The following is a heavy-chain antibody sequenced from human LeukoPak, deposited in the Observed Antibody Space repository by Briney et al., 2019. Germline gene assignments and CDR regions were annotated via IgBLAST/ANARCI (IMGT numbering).Heavy chain of an antibody. Sequence: SETLSLTCTVSGYSISSGYYWGWIRQPPGKGLEWIGSIYHSGSTYYNPSLKSRVTISVDTSKNQFSLKLSSVTAADTAVYYCATILTTHNQFDYWGQGTLVTVSS. V-gene: IGHV4-38-2*02. J-gene: IGHJ4*02. CDR3: ATILTTHNQFDY. CDR2: IYHSGST. CDR1: GYSISSGYY. D-gene: IGHD4-17*01.